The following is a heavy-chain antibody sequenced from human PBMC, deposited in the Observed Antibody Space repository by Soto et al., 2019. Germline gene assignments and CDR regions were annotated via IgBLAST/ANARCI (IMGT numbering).Heavy chain of an antibody. CDR1: GFTFSSYW. CDR2: ISGSGGST. V-gene: IGHV3-23*01. J-gene: IGHJ4*02. Sequence: GGSLRLSCAASGFTFSSYWISWVRQAPGKGLEWVSVISGSGGSTYYADSVKGRFTISRDNSKNTLYLQMNSLRAEDTAVYYCAKRAWGYFYFDYWGQGTLVTVSS. CDR3: AKRAWGYFYFDY. D-gene: IGHD1-26*01.